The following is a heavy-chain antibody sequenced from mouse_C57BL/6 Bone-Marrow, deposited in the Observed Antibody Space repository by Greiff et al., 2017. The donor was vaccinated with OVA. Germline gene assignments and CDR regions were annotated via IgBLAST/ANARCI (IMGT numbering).Heavy chain of an antibody. V-gene: IGHV1-54*01. CDR1: GYAFTNYL. Sequence: VMLVESGAELVRPGTSVKVSCKASGYAFTNYLIEWVKQRPGQGLEWIGVINPGSGGTNYNEKFKGKATLTADKSSSTAYMQLSSLTSEDSAVYFCAGNWDGGYAMDYWGQGTSVTVSS. D-gene: IGHD4-1*01. CDR3: AGNWDGGYAMDY. CDR2: INPGSGGT. J-gene: IGHJ4*01.